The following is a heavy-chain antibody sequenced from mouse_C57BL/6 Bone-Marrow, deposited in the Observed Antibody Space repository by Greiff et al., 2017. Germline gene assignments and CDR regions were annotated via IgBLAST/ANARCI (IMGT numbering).Heavy chain of an antibody. CDR1: GYTFTSYR. V-gene: IGHV1-69*01. D-gene: IGHD1-1*01. CDR2: IDPSDSYT. J-gene: IGHJ3*01. CDR3: AREIYYYGSSPPWFAY. Sequence: VQLQQPGAELVMPGASVKLSCKASGYTFTSYRMHWVKQRPGQGLEWIGEIDPSDSYTNYNQKFKGKSTLTVDKSSSTAYMQLSSLTSEDSAVYYCAREIYYYGSSPPWFAYWGQGTLVTVSA.